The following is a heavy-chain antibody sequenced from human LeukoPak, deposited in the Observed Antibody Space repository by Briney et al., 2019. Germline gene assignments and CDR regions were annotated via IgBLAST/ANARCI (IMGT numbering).Heavy chain of an antibody. CDR1: GGSISSGGYY. Sequence: SETLSLTCTVSGGSISSGGYYWSWIRQPAGKELEWIGRIYTSGSADYNPSLKSRVTISMDTSNSQFSLKLTSVTAADTAVYYCARDAIVIVPAAIQAFDIWGQGTMVTVSS. D-gene: IGHD2-2*01. V-gene: IGHV4-61*02. CDR2: IYTSGSA. CDR3: ARDAIVIVPAAIQAFDI. J-gene: IGHJ3*02.